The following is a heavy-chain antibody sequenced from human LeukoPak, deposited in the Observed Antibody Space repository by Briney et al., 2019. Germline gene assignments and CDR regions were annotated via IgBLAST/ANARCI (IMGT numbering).Heavy chain of an antibody. J-gene: IGHJ4*02. CDR2: ISWDGGST. D-gene: IGHD1-26*01. V-gene: IGHV3-43*01. Sequence: GGSLRLSCAASGFTFDDYTMHWVRQAPGKGLEWVSLISWDGGSTYYADSVKGRFTISRDNSKNSLYLQMNSLRTEDTALYYCAKGGSGSYSLDYWGQGTLGTVSS. CDR3: AKGGSGSYSLDY. CDR1: GFTFDDYT.